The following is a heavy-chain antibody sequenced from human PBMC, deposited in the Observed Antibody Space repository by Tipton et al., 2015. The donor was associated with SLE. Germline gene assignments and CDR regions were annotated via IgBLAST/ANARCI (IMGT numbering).Heavy chain of an antibody. D-gene: IGHD3-10*01. Sequence: SSYYNPSLKSRVTISVDTSKNQFSLKLSSVTAADTAVYYCARQAGGDYWGQGTLVTVSS. V-gene: IGHV4-39*07. J-gene: IGHJ4*02. CDR3: ARQAGGDY. CDR2: SS.